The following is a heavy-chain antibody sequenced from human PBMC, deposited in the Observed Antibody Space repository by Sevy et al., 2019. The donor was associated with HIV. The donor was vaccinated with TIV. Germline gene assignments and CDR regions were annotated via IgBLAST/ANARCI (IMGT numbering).Heavy chain of an antibody. CDR2: ISSSSSTI. CDR1: GFTFSSYS. D-gene: IGHD3-22*01. V-gene: IGHV3-48*02. CDR3: ARAVITMIVVNYYGMDA. J-gene: IGHJ6*02. Sequence: GGSLRLSCAASGFTFSSYSMNWVRQAPGKGLEWVSYISSSSSTIYYADSVKGRFTISRDNAKNSLYLQMNSLRDEDTAVYYCARAVITMIVVNYYGMDAWGQGTTVTVSS.